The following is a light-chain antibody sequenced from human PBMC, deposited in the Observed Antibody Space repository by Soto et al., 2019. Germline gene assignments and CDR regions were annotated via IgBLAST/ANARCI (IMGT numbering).Light chain of an antibody. V-gene: IGKV3-20*01. CDR2: GAS. Sequence: EIALTQSPGTLSLSPGERATLSCRASQSVSNNYLAWYQQKLGQAPRLLIYGASYRATGIPGRFSGSGSGTDFTLTISRLEAEDFAVYYCQQYGSSPQTFGQGTKVEI. CDR3: QQYGSSPQT. CDR1: QSVSNNY. J-gene: IGKJ1*01.